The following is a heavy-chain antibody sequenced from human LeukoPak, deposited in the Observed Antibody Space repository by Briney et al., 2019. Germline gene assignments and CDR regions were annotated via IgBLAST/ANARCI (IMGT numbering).Heavy chain of an antibody. CDR3: RGTALADY. D-gene: IGHD6-13*01. J-gene: IGHJ4*02. V-gene: IGHV3-48*03. CDR1: GFTFSSYE. CDR2: ISSSGSTI. Sequence: GGSLRLSCAASGFTFSSYEMNWVRQAPGKGLEWVSYISSSGSTIYYADSVKGRFIISRDNAKNSLYLQMNSLRVEDTAVYYCRGTALADYWGQGTLVTVSS.